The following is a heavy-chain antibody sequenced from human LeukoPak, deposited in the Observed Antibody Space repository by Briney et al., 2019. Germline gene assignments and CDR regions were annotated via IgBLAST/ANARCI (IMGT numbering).Heavy chain of an antibody. J-gene: IGHJ4*02. Sequence: ASVKVSCKASGYTLTSYYMHWVRQAPGQGLEWMGIINPSGGSTSYAQKFQGRVTMTRDMSTSTVYMELSSLRSEDTAVYYCASGSFDILTGYSFWGQGTLVTVSS. D-gene: IGHD3-9*01. V-gene: IGHV1-46*01. CDR1: GYTLTSYY. CDR3: ASGSFDILTGYSF. CDR2: INPSGGST.